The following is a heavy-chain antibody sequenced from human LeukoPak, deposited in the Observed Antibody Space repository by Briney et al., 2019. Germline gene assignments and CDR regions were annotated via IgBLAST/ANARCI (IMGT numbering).Heavy chain of an antibody. V-gene: IGHV3-9*01. J-gene: IGHJ4*02. CDR2: ISWNSGSI. Sequence: GRSLRLSCAASGFTFDDYAMHWVRQAPGKGLEWVSGISWNSGSIGYADSVKGRFTISRDNAKNSLYLQMNSLRAEDTALYYCAKALRYAGIRKQQLVAPLYYWGQGTLVTVSS. CDR1: GFTFDDYA. D-gene: IGHD6-13*01. CDR3: AKALRYAGIRKQQLVAPLYY.